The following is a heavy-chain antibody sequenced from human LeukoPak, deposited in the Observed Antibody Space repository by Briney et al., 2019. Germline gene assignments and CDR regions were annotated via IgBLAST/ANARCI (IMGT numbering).Heavy chain of an antibody. J-gene: IGHJ6*02. CDR3: ASVYYYYYGMDV. CDR2: ISGSGGST. Sequence: GGSLRLSCAASGFTFSSYAMSWVRQAPGKGLEWVSAISGSGGSTYYADSVKGRFTISRDNSKNTLYLQMNSLRAEDTAVYYCASVYYYYYGMDVWGQGTTVTVSS. CDR1: GFTFSSYA. V-gene: IGHV3-23*01.